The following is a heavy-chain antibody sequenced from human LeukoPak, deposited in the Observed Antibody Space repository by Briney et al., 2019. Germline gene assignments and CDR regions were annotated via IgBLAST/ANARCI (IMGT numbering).Heavy chain of an antibody. D-gene: IGHD1-20*01. Sequence: ASVKVSCKASGYTFTGYYMHWVRQAPGQGLEWMGWINPNSGGTNYAQKFQGRVTMTRDTSISTAYMELSRLRSDDTAVCYCARNNWNPYYYYYYYMDVWGKGTTVTVSS. CDR3: ARNNWNPYYYYYYYMDV. CDR2: INPNSGGT. V-gene: IGHV1-2*02. CDR1: GYTFTGYY. J-gene: IGHJ6*03.